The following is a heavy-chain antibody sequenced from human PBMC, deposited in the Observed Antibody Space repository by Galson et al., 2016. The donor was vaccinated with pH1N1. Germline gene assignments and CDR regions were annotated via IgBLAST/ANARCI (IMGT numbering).Heavy chain of an antibody. V-gene: IGHV1-69*06. Sequence: SVKVSCKASGGTLSNSAVSWVRQAPGQGLEWVGGIGPIFGSINYAPTFQGRVTITADIFANTPYVEMSSLRSEDTAIYYCATAGPLVREILYFSYAMDVWGQGTTVTVSS. CDR3: ATAGPLVREILYFSYAMDV. J-gene: IGHJ6*02. D-gene: IGHD3-10*01. CDR1: GGTLSNSA. CDR2: IGPIFGSI.